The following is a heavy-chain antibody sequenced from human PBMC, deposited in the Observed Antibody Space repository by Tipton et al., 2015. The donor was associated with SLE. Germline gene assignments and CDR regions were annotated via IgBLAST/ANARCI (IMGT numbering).Heavy chain of an antibody. CDR2: IFNNVTTGYNPSLET. J-gene: IGHJ4*02. Sequence: TLSLTCTVSGGSINNYYWSWIRQPPGKGLEWIGYIFNNVTTGYNPSLETDYNPSLKSRVTISVDTAKNQFSLRLTSLTAADTAVYYCARHLCTNGVRPFDYWGQGILVTVSS. D-gene: IGHD2-8*01. V-gene: IGHV4-59*08. CDR1: GGSINNYY. CDR3: ARHLCTNGVRPFDY.